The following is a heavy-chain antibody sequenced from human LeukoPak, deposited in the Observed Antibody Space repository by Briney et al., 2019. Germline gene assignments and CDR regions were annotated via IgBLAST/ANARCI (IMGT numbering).Heavy chain of an antibody. CDR1: GFTFSSYS. CDR2: ISGSGGST. CDR3: AKDSRGYQDFFDY. Sequence: GGSLRLSCAASGFTFSSYSMNWVRQAPGKGLEWVSVISGSGGSTYYAASVKGRFTISRDNSRNTLYLQMNSLRAEDTAVYYCAKDSRGYQDFFDYWGQGTLVTVSS. V-gene: IGHV3-23*01. D-gene: IGHD3-22*01. J-gene: IGHJ4*02.